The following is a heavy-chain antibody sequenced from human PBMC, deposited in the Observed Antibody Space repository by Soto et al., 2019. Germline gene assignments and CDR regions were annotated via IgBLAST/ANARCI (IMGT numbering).Heavy chain of an antibody. Sequence: QVQLVESGGGVVQPGRSLRLSCAVSGFTFSSYGMHWVRQAPGKGLEWVAFIWYDGSSKYYADSVKGRFTISRDNSKHTLYLQMDSLRAEDTAVYYCTRLDRGSSLFYYYYGVDVWGQGNTVTVAS. CDR3: TRLDRGSSLFYYYYGVDV. D-gene: IGHD6-6*01. J-gene: IGHJ6*02. V-gene: IGHV3-33*01. CDR1: GFTFSSYG. CDR2: IWYDGSSK.